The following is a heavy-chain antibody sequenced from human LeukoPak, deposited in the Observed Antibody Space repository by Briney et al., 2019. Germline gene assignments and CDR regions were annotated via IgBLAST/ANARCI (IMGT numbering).Heavy chain of an antibody. CDR3: ARTYYYDSSGHLPS. J-gene: IGHJ6*02. CDR1: GYTFTGYY. V-gene: IGHV1-2*02. Sequence: ASVKVSCKASGYTFTGYYMHWVRQAPGQGLEWMGWINPNSGGTNYAQKFQGRVTMTRDTSISTAYMELSRLRSDDTAVYYCARTYYYDSSGHLPSWGQGTTVTVPS. CDR2: INPNSGGT. D-gene: IGHD3-22*01.